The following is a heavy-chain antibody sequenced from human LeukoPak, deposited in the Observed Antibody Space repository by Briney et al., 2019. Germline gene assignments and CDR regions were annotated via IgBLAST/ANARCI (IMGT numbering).Heavy chain of an antibody. Sequence: GGSLRLSCAAPGFTFSSYWMHWVRQAPGKGLVWVSGIKTDGSSTSYADSVKGRFTISRDNAKNMLYLQMNSLRAEDTAVYYCARGRELLNPFDYWGQGTLVTVSS. CDR2: IKTDGSST. D-gene: IGHD1-7*01. CDR3: ARGRELLNPFDY. CDR1: GFTFSSYW. V-gene: IGHV3-74*01. J-gene: IGHJ4*02.